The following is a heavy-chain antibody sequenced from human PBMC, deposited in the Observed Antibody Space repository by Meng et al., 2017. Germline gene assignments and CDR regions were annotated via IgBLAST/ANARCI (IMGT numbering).Heavy chain of an antibody. D-gene: IGHD5-12*01. V-gene: IGHV3-21*01. CDR2: ISSSSSYI. J-gene: IGHJ6*02. Sequence: GGSLRLSCAASGFTFSSYSMNWVRQAPGKGLEWVSSISSSSSYIYYADSVKGRFTISRDNAKNSLYLQMNSLRAEDTAVYYCARYSGYEKYYYYGMDVWGQGTTVTVSS. CDR3: ARYSGYEKYYYYGMDV. CDR1: GFTFSSYS.